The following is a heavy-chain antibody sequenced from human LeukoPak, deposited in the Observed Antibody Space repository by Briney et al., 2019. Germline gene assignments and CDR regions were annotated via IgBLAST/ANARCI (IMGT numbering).Heavy chain of an antibody. J-gene: IGHJ5*01. CDR3: ARDNSPMVRGVIITVGWFDY. CDR1: GFTFSSYA. CDR2: ISYDGSNK. D-gene: IGHD3-10*01. V-gene: IGHV3-30-3*01. Sequence: GGSLRLSCAASGFTFSSYAMHWVRQAPGKGLEWVAVISYDGSNKYYADSVKGRFTISRDNSKNTLYLQMNSLRAEDTAVYYCARDNSPMVRGVIITVGWFDYWGQGTLVTVSS.